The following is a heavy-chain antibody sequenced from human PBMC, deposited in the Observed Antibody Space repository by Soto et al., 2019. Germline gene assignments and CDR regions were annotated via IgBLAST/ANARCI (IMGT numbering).Heavy chain of an antibody. CDR3: ARTDCSSNDCPRDLVGAVTLDY. D-gene: IGHD2-2*01. Sequence: GGSLRLSCAASGFPFSAYGMHWVGQAPGKGLEWVAVVWYDGSDRNYADPVKGRFTISRDDSKSTLYLQMDHLRVEDTGVYHCARTDCSSNDCPRDLVGAVTLDYWGPGTPVTVSS. J-gene: IGHJ4*02. V-gene: IGHV3-33*01. CDR2: VWYDGSDR. CDR1: GFPFSAYG.